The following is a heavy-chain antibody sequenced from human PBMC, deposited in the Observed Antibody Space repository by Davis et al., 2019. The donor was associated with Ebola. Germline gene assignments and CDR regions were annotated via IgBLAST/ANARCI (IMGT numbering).Heavy chain of an antibody. CDR1: GFVFRNYV. J-gene: IGHJ4*02. D-gene: IGHD3-22*01. V-gene: IGHV3-23*01. CDR2: LGTSADT. CDR3: ARDGLYDSSGSFDY. Sequence: GESLKISCAASGFVFRNYVMSWVRQAPGKGLEWVSTLGTSADTYYADSVKGRFTISRDNSKNTLYLQMNSLRAEDTAVYYCARDGLYDSSGSFDYWGQGTLVTVSS.